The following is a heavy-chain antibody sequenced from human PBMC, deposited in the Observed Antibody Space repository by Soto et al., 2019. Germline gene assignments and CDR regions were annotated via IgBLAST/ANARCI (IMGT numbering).Heavy chain of an antibody. Sequence: EVQLVESGGGLIQPGGSLRLSCAVSGFTVSNNYMSWVRQAPGKGLEGVSVIYSGGYTAYGDSVKGRFTISRDNSKNTQHLQKKTPGADGTAVYYGAMDRGGGGYWGQGTLVTVSS. CDR2: IYSGGYT. V-gene: IGHV3-53*01. D-gene: IGHD3-10*01. CDR1: GFTVSNNY. CDR3: AMDRGGGGY. J-gene: IGHJ4*02.